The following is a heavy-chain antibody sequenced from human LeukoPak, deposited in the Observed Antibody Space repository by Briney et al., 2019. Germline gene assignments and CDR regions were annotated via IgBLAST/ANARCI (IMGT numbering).Heavy chain of an antibody. Sequence: SETLSLTCAVYGASFRGSYWSWIRQPTGKGLEWIGEITHDGRINHNPSLKSRVTISVDRSMNQFSLKLSSVTVADTAVYYCATIYGDYSDFDSWRQGTLVTVSS. J-gene: IGHJ4*02. CDR3: ATIYGDYSDFDS. D-gene: IGHD4-17*01. CDR2: ITHDGRI. V-gene: IGHV4-34*01. CDR1: GASFRGSY.